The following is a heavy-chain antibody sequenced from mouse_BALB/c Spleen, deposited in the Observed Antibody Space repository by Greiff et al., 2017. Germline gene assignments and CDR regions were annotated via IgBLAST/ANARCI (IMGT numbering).Heavy chain of an antibody. CDR2: ISSGSSTI. CDR3: ARDGNFYAMDY. J-gene: IGHJ4*01. Sequence: LVESGGGLVQPGGSRKLSCAASGFTFSSFGMHWVRQAPEKGLEWVAYISSGSSTIYYADTVKGRFTISRDNPKNTLFLQMTSLRSEDTAMYYCARDGNFYAMDYWGQGTSVTVSS. V-gene: IGHV5-17*02. CDR1: GFTFSSFG. D-gene: IGHD2-1*01.